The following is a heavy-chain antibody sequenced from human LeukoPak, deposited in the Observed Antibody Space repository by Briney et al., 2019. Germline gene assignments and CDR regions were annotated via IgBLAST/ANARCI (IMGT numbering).Heavy chain of an antibody. D-gene: IGHD1-26*01. CDR3: ARGYSGSYHTPFY. V-gene: IGHV4-38-2*02. J-gene: IGHJ4*02. CDR2: IYHGGNT. CDR1: GYSISSGYY. Sequence: SETLSLTCTVSGYSISSGYYWGWIRQPAGKGLEWIASIYHGGNTYYNPSLESRVTISVDTSKNQFSLKLSSVTAADTAVYYCARGYSGSYHTPFYWGQGTLVTVSS.